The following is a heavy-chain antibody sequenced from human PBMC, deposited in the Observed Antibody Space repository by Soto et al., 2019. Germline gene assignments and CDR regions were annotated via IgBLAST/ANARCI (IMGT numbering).Heavy chain of an antibody. J-gene: IGHJ4*02. Sequence: QVQLVESGGGVVQPGKSLRLSCSASRFSFSSYGMHWVRQAPGKGLQWVAAIASDGSETYYTDSVKGRFTISRDNSKYTMYLGMNSLRPEVTAVYSCANIMVRGRWYFDYWGQGTLVTVSS. CDR3: ANIMVRGRWYFDY. V-gene: IGHV3-30*18. CDR2: IASDGSET. CDR1: RFSFSSYG. D-gene: IGHD3-10*01.